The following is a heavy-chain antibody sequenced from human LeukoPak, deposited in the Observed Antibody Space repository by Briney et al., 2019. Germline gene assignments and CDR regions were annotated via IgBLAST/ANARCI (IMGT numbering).Heavy chain of an antibody. CDR3: ARGTYGDYGTDDAFDI. CDR2: ISSSSSYI. J-gene: IGHJ3*02. Sequence: GGSLRLSCAASGFTFSSYSMNWVRQAPGKGLEWVSSISSSSSYIYYADSVKGRFTISRDNAKNSLYLQMNSLRAEDTAVYYCARGTYGDYGTDDAFDIWGQGTMVTVSS. D-gene: IGHD4-17*01. V-gene: IGHV3-21*01. CDR1: GFTFSSYS.